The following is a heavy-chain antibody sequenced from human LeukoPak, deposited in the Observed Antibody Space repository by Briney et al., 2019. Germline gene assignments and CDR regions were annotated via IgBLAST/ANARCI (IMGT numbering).Heavy chain of an antibody. D-gene: IGHD2-8*01. CDR2: ISSSSSYI. J-gene: IGHJ4*02. CDR3: ARVYLERLTAGYFDH. Sequence: GGSLRLSCAASGFTFSSYSMNWVRQAPGKGLEWVSSISSSSSYIYYADSVKGRFTISRDNSKSTLYLQMNSLRDDDSAAYFCARVYLERLTAGYFDHWGQGTQVTVSP. V-gene: IGHV3-21*01. CDR1: GFTFSSYS.